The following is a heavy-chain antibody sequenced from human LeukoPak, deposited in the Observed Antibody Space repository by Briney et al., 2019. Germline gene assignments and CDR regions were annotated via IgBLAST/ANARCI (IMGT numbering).Heavy chain of an antibody. V-gene: IGHV3-48*01. CDR1: GFTFSSYS. CDR3: ARDPARWCSSTSCYGGAFDY. Sequence: AGGSLRLSCAASGFTFSSYSMNWVRQAPGKGPEWVSYISSSSSTIYYADSVKGRFTISRDNAKNSLYLQMNSLRAEDTAVYYCARDPARWCSSTSCYGGAFDYWGQGTLVTVSS. CDR2: ISSSSSTI. D-gene: IGHD2-2*01. J-gene: IGHJ4*02.